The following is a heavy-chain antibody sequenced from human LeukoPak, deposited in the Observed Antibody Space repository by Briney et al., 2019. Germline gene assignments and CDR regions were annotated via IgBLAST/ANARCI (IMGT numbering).Heavy chain of an antibody. Sequence: PGGSLRLSCAASGFTFSSYGMHWVRQAPGKGLEWVAVIWYDGSNKYYADSVKGRFTISRDNSKNTLYLQMNSLRAEDTAVYYCARDDYQRGCSGGSCYGAFDIWGQGTMVTVSS. CDR2: IWYDGSNK. V-gene: IGHV3-33*01. CDR1: GFTFSSYG. D-gene: IGHD2-15*01. CDR3: ARDDYQRGCSGGSCYGAFDI. J-gene: IGHJ3*02.